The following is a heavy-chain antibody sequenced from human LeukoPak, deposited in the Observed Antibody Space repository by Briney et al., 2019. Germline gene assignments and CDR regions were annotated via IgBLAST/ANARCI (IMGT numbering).Heavy chain of an antibody. CDR3: ATGELRPLDYYMDV. CDR2: ISAYNGNT. Sequence: ASVKVSCKASGYTFTSYGISWVRQAPGQGLEWMGWISAYNGNTNYARRLQGRVTMTTDTSTSTAYMELRSLRSDDTAVYYCATGELRPLDYYMDVWGKGTTVTVSS. J-gene: IGHJ6*03. D-gene: IGHD1-7*01. CDR1: GYTFTSYG. V-gene: IGHV1-18*01.